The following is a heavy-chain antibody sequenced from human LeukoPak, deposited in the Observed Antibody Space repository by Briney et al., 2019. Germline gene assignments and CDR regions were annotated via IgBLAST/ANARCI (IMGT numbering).Heavy chain of an antibody. Sequence: GGSLRLSCAASGFTFSSYGMQWVRQAPGKGLEWVAVISYDGSNKYYVDSVKGRFTISRDNSKNTLYLQMNSLRADDSAVYYCANGGGHTAMKTYYFEYWGQGTQVTVSS. D-gene: IGHD5-18*01. CDR1: GFTFSSYG. J-gene: IGHJ4*02. CDR3: ANGGGHTAMKTYYFEY. CDR2: ISYDGSNK. V-gene: IGHV3-30*18.